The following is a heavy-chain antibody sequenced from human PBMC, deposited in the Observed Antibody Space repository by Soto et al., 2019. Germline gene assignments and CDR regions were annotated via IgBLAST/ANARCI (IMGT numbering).Heavy chain of an antibody. V-gene: IGHV4-39*02. Sequence: QLQLQESGPGLVKPSETLSLTCTVSGGSISSSTYYWGWIRQPPGKGLEWIGSIYFRGSTYYNPSLNSRVTVSVDTSKKQLSLKLTSVTAADTAVYYCAREILTGYYPAGWFDPWGQGTLVTVSS. CDR1: GGSISSSTYY. J-gene: IGHJ5*02. D-gene: IGHD3-9*01. CDR2: IYFRGST. CDR3: AREILTGYYPAGWFDP.